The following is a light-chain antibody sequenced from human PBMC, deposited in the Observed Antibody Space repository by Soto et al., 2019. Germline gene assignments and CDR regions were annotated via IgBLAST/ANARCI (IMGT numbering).Light chain of an antibody. CDR2: EAS. V-gene: IGKV1-27*01. CDR1: QGIRHY. CDR3: QNFDSAPQP. J-gene: IGKJ1*01. Sequence: DIQMTQSPSSLSASVGDRVTITCRASQGIRHYLAWYQQKPGKVPKLLIYEASNLQSGVPSRFRGGGSGTEFTLTISGLYPEDVATYYCQNFDSAPQPFGQGTK.